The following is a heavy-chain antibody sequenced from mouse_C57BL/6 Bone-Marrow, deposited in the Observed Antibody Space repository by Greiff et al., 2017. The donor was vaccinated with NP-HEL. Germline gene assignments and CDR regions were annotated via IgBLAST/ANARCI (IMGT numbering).Heavy chain of an antibody. CDR3: ARKDLLRARMDY. Sequence: QVQLQQPGAELVRPGSSVKLSCKASCYTFTSYWMDWVKQRPGQGLEWIGNIYPSDSETHYNQKFKDKATLTVDKSSSTAYMQLSSLTSEDSAVYYWARKDLLRARMDYWGQGTSVTVSS. CDR2: IYPSDSET. D-gene: IGHD1-1*01. CDR1: CYTFTSYW. V-gene: IGHV1-61*01. J-gene: IGHJ4*01.